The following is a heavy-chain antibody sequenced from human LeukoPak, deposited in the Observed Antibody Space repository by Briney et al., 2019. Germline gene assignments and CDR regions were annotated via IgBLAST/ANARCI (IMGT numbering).Heavy chain of an antibody. CDR3: AGSIAAAGLPFDY. V-gene: IGHV4-34*01. D-gene: IGHD6-13*01. Sequence: SETLSLTCAVYGGSFSGYYWSWIRQPPGKGLEWIGEINHSGSTNYNPSRKSRVTISVDTSKNQFSLKLSSVTAADTAVYYWAGSIAAAGLPFDYWGQGTLVTVSS. J-gene: IGHJ4*02. CDR1: GGSFSGYY. CDR2: INHSGST.